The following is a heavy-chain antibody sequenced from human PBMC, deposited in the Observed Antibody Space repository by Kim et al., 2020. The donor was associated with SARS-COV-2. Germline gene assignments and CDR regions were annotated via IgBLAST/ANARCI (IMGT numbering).Heavy chain of an antibody. CDR3: ARGGLLYYDFWSGYPGAFDI. CDR1: GFTFSSYE. Sequence: GGSLRLSCAASGFTFSSYEMNWVRQAPGKGLEWVSYISSSGSTIYYADSVKGRFTISRDNAKNSLYLQMNSLRAEDTAVYYCARGGLLYYDFWSGYPGAFDIWGQGTMVTVSS. J-gene: IGHJ3*02. D-gene: IGHD3-3*01. CDR2: ISSSGSTI. V-gene: IGHV3-48*03.